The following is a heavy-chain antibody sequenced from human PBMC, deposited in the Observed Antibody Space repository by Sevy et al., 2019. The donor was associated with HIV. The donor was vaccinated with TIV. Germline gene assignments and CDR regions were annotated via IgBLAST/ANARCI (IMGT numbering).Heavy chain of an antibody. CDR2: ISSSSTTI. J-gene: IGHJ4*02. CDR1: GFTFSNYS. Sequence: GGSLRLSCAASGFTFSNYSMNWVRQAPGKGLEWVSYISSSSTTIYYADSVKGRFTISRDNAKNSLYLQMNSLSDDDTDVYYCARSGGLRYWGQGTLVTVSS. D-gene: IGHD3-16*02. V-gene: IGHV3-48*02. CDR3: ARSGGLRY.